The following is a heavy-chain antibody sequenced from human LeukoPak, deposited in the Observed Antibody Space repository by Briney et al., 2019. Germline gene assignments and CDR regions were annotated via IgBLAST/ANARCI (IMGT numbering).Heavy chain of an antibody. J-gene: IGHJ3*02. CDR1: GFTFSSYW. D-gene: IGHD3-22*01. CDR2: IKQDGSEK. CDR3: ASDAYYYDSSGYYYDDAFDI. Sequence: GGSLRLSCAASGFTFSSYWMSWVRQAPGKGLEWVANIKQDGSEKYYVDSVKGRFTISRDNAKNSLYLQMNSLRAEDTAVYYCASDAYYYDSSGYYYDDAFDIWGQGTMVTVSS. V-gene: IGHV3-7*01.